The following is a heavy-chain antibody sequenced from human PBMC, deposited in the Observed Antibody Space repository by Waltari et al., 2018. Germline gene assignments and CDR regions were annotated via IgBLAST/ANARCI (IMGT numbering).Heavy chain of an antibody. J-gene: IGHJ4*02. CDR2: IIHIFGTA. CDR1: GGTFSSYA. D-gene: IGHD6-19*01. Sequence: QVQLVQSGAEVKKPGSSVKVSCKASGGTFSSYAISWVRQAPGQGVEGMGGIIHIFGTANYAQKVQGRVTSTADESTSTAYMELGSLRSEDTAVYYCALPTAISGWYLHFDYWGQGTLVTVSS. V-gene: IGHV1-69*01. CDR3: ALPTAISGWYLHFDY.